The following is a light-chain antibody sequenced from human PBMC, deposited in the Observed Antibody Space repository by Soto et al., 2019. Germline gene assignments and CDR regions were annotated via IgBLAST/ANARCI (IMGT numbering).Light chain of an antibody. V-gene: IGKV1-39*01. CDR3: QQSYSTPRT. Sequence: DIQMTQSPSSLSASVGDRVTITCRARQSISSYLNWYQQKPGKAPKLLIYDASSLQSGVPSRFSGSRSGTDFTLTISSLPPEDFATYYCQQSYSTPRTFGQGTKVEIK. J-gene: IGKJ1*01. CDR2: DAS. CDR1: QSISSY.